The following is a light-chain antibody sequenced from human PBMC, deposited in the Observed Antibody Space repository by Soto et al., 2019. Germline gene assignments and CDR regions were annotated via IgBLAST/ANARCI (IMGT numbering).Light chain of an antibody. CDR3: QQYQT. Sequence: EIVLTQSPGTLSLSPGERATLSCRASQSVSSSFLAWYQQKPGQAPRLLIYGASSRATGIPDRFSGSGSGTDFTLIISRLEPEDFAVYYCQQYQTFGQGTKVEIK. V-gene: IGKV3-20*01. J-gene: IGKJ1*01. CDR1: QSVSSSF. CDR2: GAS.